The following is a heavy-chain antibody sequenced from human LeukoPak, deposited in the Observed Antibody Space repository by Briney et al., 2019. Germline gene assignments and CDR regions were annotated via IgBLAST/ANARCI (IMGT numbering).Heavy chain of an antibody. CDR3: ARDWARRNYANNWFDP. D-gene: IGHD3-16*01. J-gene: IGHJ5*02. Sequence: ASVKVSCKASGYTFTGYYMHWVRQAPGQGLEWMGWINPNSGGTNYAQKFQGRVTMTRDTSISTAYMELSRLRSDDTAVYYCARDWARRNYANNWFDPWGQGTLVTVSS. CDR2: INPNSGGT. V-gene: IGHV1-2*02. CDR1: GYTFTGYY.